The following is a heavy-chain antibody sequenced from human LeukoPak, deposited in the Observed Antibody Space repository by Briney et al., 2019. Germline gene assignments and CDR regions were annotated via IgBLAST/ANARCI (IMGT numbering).Heavy chain of an antibody. Sequence: GRSLRLSCAAAGFTFSSYGMHWVRQAPGKGLEWVAVIWYDGSNKYYADSGKGRFTIARDNYTNPLYLQMNSLRAEDTAVYYCARDYDSSGYPTPPGNWGQGTLVTVSS. CDR3: ARDYDSSGYPTPPGN. CDR2: IWYDGSNK. V-gene: IGHV3-33*01. J-gene: IGHJ4*02. CDR1: GFTFSSYG. D-gene: IGHD3-22*01.